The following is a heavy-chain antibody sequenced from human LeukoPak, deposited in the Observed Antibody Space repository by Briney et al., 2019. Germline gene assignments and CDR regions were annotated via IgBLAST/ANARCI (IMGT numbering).Heavy chain of an antibody. CDR2: IYQSGST. Sequence: SETLSLTCTVSGGSISSYYWGWIRQPPGKGLEWIGSIYQSGSTYYNPSLKSRVTISVDTSKNQFSLKLPSVTAADTAVYYCARELYCSGGSCHSRDAFDIWGQGTMVTVSS. CDR3: ARELYCSGGSCHSRDAFDI. D-gene: IGHD2-15*01. V-gene: IGHV4-38-2*02. CDR1: GGSISSYY. J-gene: IGHJ3*02.